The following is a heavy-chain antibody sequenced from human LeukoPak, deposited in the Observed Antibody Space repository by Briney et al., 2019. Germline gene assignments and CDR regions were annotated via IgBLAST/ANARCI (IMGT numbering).Heavy chain of an antibody. CDR2: ISGSGGST. Sequence: GASLRLSCAASGFTFSSYAMSWVRQAPGKGLEWVSAISGSGGSTYYADSVKGRFTISRDNSKNTLYLQMNSLRAEDTAVYYCAKVTWSSSGSDYWGQGTLVTVSS. J-gene: IGHJ4*02. CDR1: GFTFSSYA. CDR3: AKVTWSSSGSDY. V-gene: IGHV3-23*01. D-gene: IGHD6-19*01.